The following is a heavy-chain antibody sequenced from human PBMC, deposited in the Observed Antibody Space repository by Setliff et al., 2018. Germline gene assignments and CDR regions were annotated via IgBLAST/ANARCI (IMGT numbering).Heavy chain of an antibody. CDR3: VRGQGPRTVVAIPFDH. CDR2: ISPYNEKT. V-gene: IGHV1-18*01. J-gene: IGHJ4*02. CDR1: GYNFITFG. Sequence: ASVKVSCKTSGYNFITFGISWVRQAPGQGLEWMGWISPYNEKTNYAQKFQGRVTMTTDTSTSTAYMELTSLTSDDTALYYCVRGQGPRTVVAIPFDHWGQGTLVTVSS. D-gene: IGHD3-22*01.